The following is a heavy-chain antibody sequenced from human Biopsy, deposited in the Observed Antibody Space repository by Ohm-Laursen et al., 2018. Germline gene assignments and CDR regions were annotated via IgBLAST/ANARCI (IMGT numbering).Heavy chain of an antibody. CDR2: IIPLFGTT. J-gene: IGHJ4*02. Sequence: ESSVKASCKTSGRTFSDYAISWLRQAPGQGLEWMGGIIPLFGTTNYAQKFQGRVTITADKSTGTAYMDLSRLRSEDTAVYYCAADINVWNVNYWGQGTQVTVSS. D-gene: IGHD1-1*01. V-gene: IGHV1-69*06. CDR3: AADINVWNVNY. CDR1: GRTFSDYA.